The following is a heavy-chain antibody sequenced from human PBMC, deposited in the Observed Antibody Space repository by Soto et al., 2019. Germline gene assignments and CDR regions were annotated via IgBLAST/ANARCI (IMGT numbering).Heavy chain of an antibody. D-gene: IGHD5-18*01. J-gene: IGHJ6*02. V-gene: IGHV3-30*18. CDR1: GFTFSSYG. CDR2: ISYDGSNK. CDR3: AKDQGWIQQHPDSYGMDV. Sequence: QVQLVESGGGVVQPGRSLRLSCAASGFTFSSYGMNWVRQAPGTGLEWVAVISYDGSNKYYADSVKGRFTISRDNSKNTLYLQMNSMRAEDTAAYYCAKDQGWIQQHPDSYGMDVWGQGTTVTVSS.